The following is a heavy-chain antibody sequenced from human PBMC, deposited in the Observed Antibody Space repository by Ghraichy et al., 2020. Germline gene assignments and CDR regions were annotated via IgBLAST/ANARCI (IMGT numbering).Heavy chain of an antibody. CDR1: GYTFTSYG. D-gene: IGHD6-19*01. J-gene: IGHJ6*03. V-gene: IGHV1-18*01. CDR3: ARGVAVDDYYYYYMDV. CDR2: ISAYNGNT. Sequence: ASVKVSCKASGYTFTSYGISWVRQAPGQGLEWMGWISAYNGNTNYAQKLQGRVTMTTDTSTSTAYMELRSLRSDDTAVYYCARGVAVDDYYYYYMDVWGKGTTVTVSS.